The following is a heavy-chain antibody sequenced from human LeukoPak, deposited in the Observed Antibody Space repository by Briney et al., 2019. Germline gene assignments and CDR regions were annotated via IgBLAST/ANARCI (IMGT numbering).Heavy chain of an antibody. V-gene: IGHV3-7*01. J-gene: IGHJ4*02. D-gene: IGHD1-26*01. Sequence: GGSLRLSCAASGFTFSSYWMSWVRQAPGKGLEWVANIKQDGSEKYYVDSVKGRFTISRDNAKNSLYLQMNSLSAEDTAVYYCARKRASGSYRFDYWGQGTLVTVSS. CDR3: ARKRASGSYRFDY. CDR1: GFTFSSYW. CDR2: IKQDGSEK.